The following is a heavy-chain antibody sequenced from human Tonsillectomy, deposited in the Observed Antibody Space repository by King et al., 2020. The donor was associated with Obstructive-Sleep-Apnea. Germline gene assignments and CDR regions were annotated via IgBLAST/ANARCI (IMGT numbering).Heavy chain of an antibody. CDR1: GYSFSSYW. D-gene: IGHD2-21*01. CDR2: IDPRDSYT. J-gene: IGHJ3*02. CDR3: ASRPAYSAYAFDI. V-gene: IGHV5-10-1*01. Sequence: QLVQSGAEVKKPGESLRISCKGAGYSFSSYWISWVRQMPGKGLEWMGKIDPRDSYTHYRSSFQGHVTITADKSISTADLQWSSLKASDTAMYYCASRPAYSAYAFDIWGQGTMVTVSS.